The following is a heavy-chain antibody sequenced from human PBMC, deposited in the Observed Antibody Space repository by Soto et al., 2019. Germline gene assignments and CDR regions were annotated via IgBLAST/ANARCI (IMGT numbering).Heavy chain of an antibody. CDR2: ISGNGVGR. D-gene: IGHD5-12*01. CDR1: GFSFSSHS. V-gene: IGHV3-23*01. CDR3: AKGIGYDTLSSKFDS. Sequence: PGGSLRLSCAAYGFSFSSHSMTWVRQAPGKGLVWVSEISGNGVGRYYADSVKGRFTISRDNSKDTLYLQMDSLRAEDTAVYYCAKGIGYDTLSSKFDSWGQGTLVTVSS. J-gene: IGHJ4*02.